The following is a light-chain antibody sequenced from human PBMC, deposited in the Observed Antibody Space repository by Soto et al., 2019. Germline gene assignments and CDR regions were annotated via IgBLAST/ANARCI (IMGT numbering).Light chain of an antibody. J-gene: IGKJ3*01. CDR3: MQALQTPFT. CDR1: QSLLHSIGYNY. CDR2: LGS. V-gene: IGKV2-28*01. Sequence: DIVMTQSPLSLPVTPGEPASISCRSSQSLLHSIGYNYLDWYLQKPGQSPQLLIYLGSNRASGVPDRFSGSGSGTDFTLKIIRVEAEDVGVYYCMQALQTPFTFGPGTKVDIK.